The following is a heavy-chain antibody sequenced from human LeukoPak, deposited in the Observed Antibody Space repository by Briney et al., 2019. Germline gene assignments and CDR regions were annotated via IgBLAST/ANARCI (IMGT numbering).Heavy chain of an antibody. V-gene: IGHV3-20*04. CDR2: INWNGGST. CDR1: GFTFDDYG. Sequence: GGSLSLSCAASGFTFDDYGMSWVRQAPGKGLEWVSGINWNGGSTGYADSVKGRFTVSRDNAKNSLYLQMNSLRAEDTALYYCARAALAGNAFDIWGQGTMVTVSS. CDR3: ARAALAGNAFDI. D-gene: IGHD6-19*01. J-gene: IGHJ3*02.